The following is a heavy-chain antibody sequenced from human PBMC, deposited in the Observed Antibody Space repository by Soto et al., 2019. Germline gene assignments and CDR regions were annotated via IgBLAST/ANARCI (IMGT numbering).Heavy chain of an antibody. CDR3: ARDFQEDHMDV. Sequence: QVQLQESGPGLVKPSETLPLTCSVSGDSISSYHWSWLRQPPGKGLEWIGYIFYFGTTSYNPSLKSRVAISLDTSRTQFSLKLSSVTAADTAVYYCARDFQEDHMDVWGKGTTVIVSS. V-gene: IGHV4-59*01. CDR2: IFYFGTT. CDR1: GDSISSYH. J-gene: IGHJ6*03.